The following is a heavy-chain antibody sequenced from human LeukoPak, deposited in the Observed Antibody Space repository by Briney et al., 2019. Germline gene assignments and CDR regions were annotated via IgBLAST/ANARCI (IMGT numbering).Heavy chain of an antibody. Sequence: GGSLRLSCAASGFTFSSYGMHWVRQAPGKGLEWVAFIRYDGSNKYYADSVKGRFTISRDNAKNSLYLQMNSLRAEDTAVYYCAKDGQYYYGSGSYPNWFDPWGQGTLVTVSS. CDR1: GFTFSSYG. V-gene: IGHV3-30*02. D-gene: IGHD3-10*01. CDR3: AKDGQYYYGSGSYPNWFDP. CDR2: IRYDGSNK. J-gene: IGHJ5*02.